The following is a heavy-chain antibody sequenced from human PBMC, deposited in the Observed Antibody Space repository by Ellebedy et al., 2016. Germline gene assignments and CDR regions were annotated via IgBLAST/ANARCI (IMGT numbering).Heavy chain of an antibody. Sequence: GESLKISCAASGFTFSSYWMSWVRQAPGKGLEWVANIKQDGNEKYYVDSVKGRFTISRDNAKNSLYLQMNSLRAEDTAVYYCATDRQPLLDYYFDYWGQGTLVTVSS. V-gene: IGHV3-7*01. CDR2: IKQDGNEK. CDR3: ATDRQPLLDYYFDY. J-gene: IGHJ4*02. CDR1: GFTFSSYW. D-gene: IGHD2-21*02.